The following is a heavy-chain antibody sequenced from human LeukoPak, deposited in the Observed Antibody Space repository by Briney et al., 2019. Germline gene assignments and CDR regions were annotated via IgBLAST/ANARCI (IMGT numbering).Heavy chain of an antibody. D-gene: IGHD3-10*01. CDR1: GFTFSNAW. CDR3: TTEGRRYYYGSGSYLWFDP. Sequence: PGGSLRLSCAASGFTFSNAWMSWVRQAPGKGLEWVGRIKSKTDGGTTDYAAPVKGRFTISRDDSKNTLYLQMNSLKTEDTAVYYCTTEGRRYYYGSGSYLWFDPWGQGTLVTVSS. J-gene: IGHJ5*02. V-gene: IGHV3-15*01. CDR2: IKSKTDGGTT.